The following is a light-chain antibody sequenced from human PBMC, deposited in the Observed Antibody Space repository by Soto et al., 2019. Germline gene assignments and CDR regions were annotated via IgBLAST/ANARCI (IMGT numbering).Light chain of an antibody. CDR2: DTN. CDR3: LLSYSDARV. V-gene: IGLV7-46*01. Sequence: QTVVTQEPSLTMSPGGTVTLTCGSSTGAVTSNHYPYWFQQKPGQAPRTLIYDTNNKQSCTPARFSGSLLGTKAALTLSGAQPEDEAEYHCLLSYSDARVFGGGTQLTVL. CDR1: TGAVTSNHY. J-gene: IGLJ3*02.